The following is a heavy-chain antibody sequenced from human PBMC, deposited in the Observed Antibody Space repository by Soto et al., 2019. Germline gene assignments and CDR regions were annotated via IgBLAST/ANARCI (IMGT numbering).Heavy chain of an antibody. V-gene: IGHV1-8*01. CDR1: GYTFTSYD. CDR3: ARLYDFWSGKPSYGMDV. Sequence: QVQLVQSGAEVKKPGASVKVSCKASGYTFTSYDINWVRQATGQGLEWMGWMNPNSGNTGYAQKFQGRVTMTRNTSLSXXYMELSSLRSEDTAVYYCARLYDFWSGKPSYGMDVWGQGPTVTVSS. CDR2: MNPNSGNT. D-gene: IGHD3-3*01. J-gene: IGHJ6*02.